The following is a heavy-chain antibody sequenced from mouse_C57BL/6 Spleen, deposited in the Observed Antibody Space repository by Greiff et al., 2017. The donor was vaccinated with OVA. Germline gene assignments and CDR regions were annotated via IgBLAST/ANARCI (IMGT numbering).Heavy chain of an antibody. CDR3: ARGTGTDFDY. J-gene: IGHJ2*01. Sequence: EVQLQESGPGLAKPSQTLSLTCSVTGYSITSDYWNWIRKFPGNKLEYMGYISYSGSTYYNPSLKSRISLTRDTSKNQYYLQVKSVTTEDTATYSWARGTGTDFDYWGQGTTLTVSS. D-gene: IGHD4-1*01. CDR1: GYSITSDY. V-gene: IGHV3-8*01. CDR2: ISYSGST.